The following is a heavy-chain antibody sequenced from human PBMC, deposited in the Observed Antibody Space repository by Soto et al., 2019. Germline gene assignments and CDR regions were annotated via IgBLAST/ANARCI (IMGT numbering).Heavy chain of an antibody. CDR2: IRSKAYGGTT. CDR1: GFTFGDYA. J-gene: IGHJ6*02. D-gene: IGHD2-2*01. V-gene: IGHV3-49*04. Sequence: GGSLRLSCTASGFTFGDYAMSWVRQAPGKGLEWVGFIRSKAYGGTTEYAASVKGRFTISRDDSKSIAYLQMNSLKTEDTAVYYCTRAIGVVPAAIGGYYYYYGMDVWGQGTTVTVSS. CDR3: TRAIGVVPAAIGGYYYYYGMDV.